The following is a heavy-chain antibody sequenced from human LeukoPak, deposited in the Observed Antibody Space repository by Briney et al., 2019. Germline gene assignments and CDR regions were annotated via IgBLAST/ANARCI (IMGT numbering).Heavy chain of an antibody. J-gene: IGHJ3*02. V-gene: IGHV3-30-3*01. Sequence: GGSLRLSCAASGFTFSSYAMHWVRQAPGKGLEWVAVISYDGSNKYNADSAKGRFTISRDNSKNTLYLQLNSLGAEDTAVYSCVKDKRKGWGSDAFDIWGQGTMVTVSP. CDR3: VKDKRKGWGSDAFDI. D-gene: IGHD3-16*01. CDR1: GFTFSSYA. CDR2: ISYDGSNK.